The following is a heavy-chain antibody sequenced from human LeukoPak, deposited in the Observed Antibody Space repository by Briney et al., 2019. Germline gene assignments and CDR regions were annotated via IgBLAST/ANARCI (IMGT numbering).Heavy chain of an antibody. Sequence: AVNVSFQYSVGTHSRYAICWVGQAPAQALEWLGGIIPILGIANYAQKLHGRVTNTEDKSTSTAYIELSSLASECESVCYCARDAYCSGGSCSKYYYYGMDVWGEGTTVTVSS. V-gene: IGHV1-69*10. CDR1: VGTHSRYA. D-gene: IGHD2-15*01. CDR3: ARDAYCSGGSCSKYYYYGMDV. J-gene: IGHJ6*04. CDR2: IIPILGIA.